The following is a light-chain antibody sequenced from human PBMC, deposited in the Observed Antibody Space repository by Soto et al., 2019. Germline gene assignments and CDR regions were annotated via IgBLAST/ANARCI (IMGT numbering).Light chain of an antibody. Sequence: QSALTQPPSASGTPGQRVTISCSGSSSNIGSNTVNWYQQLPGTAPKLLIYSNNQRPSGVPDRFSGSKSGTSASLAISGLQSEDEADYYCAAWDDSLNVHVVFGEGTKLTVL. CDR1: SSNIGSNT. J-gene: IGLJ2*01. V-gene: IGLV1-44*01. CDR3: AAWDDSLNVHVV. CDR2: SNN.